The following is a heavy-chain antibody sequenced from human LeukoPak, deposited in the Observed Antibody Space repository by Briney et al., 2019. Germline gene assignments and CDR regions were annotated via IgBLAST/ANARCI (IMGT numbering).Heavy chain of an antibody. V-gene: IGHV4-39*01. Sequence: PSETLSLTCTVSGGSISNSNYYWGWVRQPPGKGLEWIGTIYYSGNTYYTPPLKSRVTISVDTSKNQFSLRLSSVTAADTAVYFCMRHEEEDGYNAKLFDFWGQGTLVTVSS. CDR3: MRHEEEDGYNAKLFDF. CDR2: IYYSGNT. D-gene: IGHD5-24*01. J-gene: IGHJ4*02. CDR1: GGSISNSNYY.